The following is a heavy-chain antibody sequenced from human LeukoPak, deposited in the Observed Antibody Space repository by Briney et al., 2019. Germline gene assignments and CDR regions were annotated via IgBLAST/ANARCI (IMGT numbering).Heavy chain of an antibody. D-gene: IGHD6-13*01. CDR3: ATYSSSSVRGVDP. Sequence: ASVKVSCKASGYTFTNYDINWVRQAPGHGLEWMGWMNPNSGNTGYAQKFQGRVTMTRDTSISTAYMELNSLRSENTAVYYCATYSSSSVRGVDPWGQGTLVTVSS. CDR1: GYTFTNYD. J-gene: IGHJ5*02. CDR2: MNPNSGNT. V-gene: IGHV1-8*01.